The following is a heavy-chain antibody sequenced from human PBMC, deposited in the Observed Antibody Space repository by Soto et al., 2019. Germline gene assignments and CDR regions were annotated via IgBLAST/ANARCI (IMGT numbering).Heavy chain of an antibody. D-gene: IGHD2-21*01. CDR3: ARDAPLRTLSIPAFYYYLLDV. J-gene: IGHJ6*02. V-gene: IGHV3-7*03. CDR1: GFTFSSYW. Sequence: GGSLRLSCAASGFTFSSYWMTWVRQAPGKGLEWVANIKQDGSETYYVDSVKGRFTVSRDNAENSVYLQMTSLRVEDTAAYYCARDAPLRTLSIPAFYYYLLDVWGQGTTVTVS. CDR2: IKQDGSET.